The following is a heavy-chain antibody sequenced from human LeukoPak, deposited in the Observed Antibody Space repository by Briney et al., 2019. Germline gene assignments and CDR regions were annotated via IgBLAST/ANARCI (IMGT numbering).Heavy chain of an antibody. J-gene: IGHJ4*02. CDR1: GYTFTSYY. Sequence: GASVKVSCKASGYTFTSYYMHWVRQAPGQGLEWMGIINPSGGSTSYAQKFQGRVTMTRDTSTSTVYMELSSLRSEDTAVYYCARDQGCSGGSCYTIDYWGQGTLVTVSS. D-gene: IGHD2-15*01. V-gene: IGHV1-46*01. CDR2: INPSGGST. CDR3: ARDQGCSGGSCYTIDY.